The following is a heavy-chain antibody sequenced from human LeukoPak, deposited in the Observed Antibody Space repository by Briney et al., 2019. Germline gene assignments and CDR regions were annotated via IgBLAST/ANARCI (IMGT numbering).Heavy chain of an antibody. D-gene: IGHD2-15*01. CDR3: ARGDCSGGSCYSFGFNWLDP. V-gene: IGHV1-2*02. Sequence: ASVKVSCKASGYTFTGYYMHWVRQAPGQGLEWMGWINPNSGGTNYAQKFQGRVTMTRDTSISTAYMELSRLRSDDTAVYYCARGDCSGGSCYSFGFNWLDPWGQGTLVTVSS. CDR2: INPNSGGT. CDR1: GYTFTGYY. J-gene: IGHJ5*02.